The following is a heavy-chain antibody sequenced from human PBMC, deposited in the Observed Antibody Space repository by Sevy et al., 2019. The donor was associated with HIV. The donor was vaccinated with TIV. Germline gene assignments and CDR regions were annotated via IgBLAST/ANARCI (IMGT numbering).Heavy chain of an antibody. CDR3: ARDIAVVPAAQGGNDAFDI. V-gene: IGHV3-30-3*01. Sequence: GGSLRLSCAASGFTFSSYAMHWVRQAPGKGLEWVAVISYDGSNKYYADSVKGRFTISRDNSKNTLYQQMNSLRAEDTAVYYCARDIAVVPAAQGGNDAFDIWGLGTMVTVSS. J-gene: IGHJ3*02. CDR2: ISYDGSNK. D-gene: IGHD2-2*01. CDR1: GFTFSSYA.